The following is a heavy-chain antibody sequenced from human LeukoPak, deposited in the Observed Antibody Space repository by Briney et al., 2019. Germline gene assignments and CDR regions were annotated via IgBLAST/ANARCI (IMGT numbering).Heavy chain of an antibody. CDR2: TNHSGST. V-gene: IGHV4-34*01. CDR3: ARAPWYSSSWYGFDY. J-gene: IGHJ4*02. Sequence: SETLSLTCAVYGGSFSGYYWSWIRQPPGKGLEWIGETNHSGSTNYNPSLKSRVTISVDTSKNQFSLKLSSVTAADTAVYYCARAPWYSSSWYGFDYWGQGTLVTVSS. D-gene: IGHD6-13*01. CDR1: GGSFSGYY.